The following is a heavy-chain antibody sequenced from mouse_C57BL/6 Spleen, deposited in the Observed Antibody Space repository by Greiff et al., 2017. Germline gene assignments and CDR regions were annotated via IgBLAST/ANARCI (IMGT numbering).Heavy chain of an antibody. CDR3: VRRRLLYYGSSYGYFDY. D-gene: IGHD1-1*01. Sequence: GGGLVQPKGSLKLSCAASGFSFNTYAMNWVRQAPGKGLEWVARIRSKSNNYATYYADSVKDRFTISRDDSESMLYLQMNNLKTEDTAMYYCVRRRLLYYGSSYGYFDYWGQGTTLTVSS. V-gene: IGHV10-1*01. CDR2: IRSKSNNYAT. CDR1: GFSFNTYA. J-gene: IGHJ2*01.